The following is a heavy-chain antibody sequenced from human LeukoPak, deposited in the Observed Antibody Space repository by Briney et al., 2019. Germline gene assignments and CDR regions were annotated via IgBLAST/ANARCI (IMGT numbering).Heavy chain of an antibody. CDR3: ARGPVENCSGGSCYDYGMDV. CDR2: IIPIFGTA. Sequence: SVKVSCKASGGTFSSYAISWVRQAPGQGLEWMGGIIPIFGTANYAQKFQGRVTITADESTSTAYMELSSLRSEDTAVYYCARGPVENCSGGSCYDYGMDVWGKGTTVTVS. J-gene: IGHJ6*04. D-gene: IGHD2-15*01. CDR1: GGTFSSYA. V-gene: IGHV1-69*13.